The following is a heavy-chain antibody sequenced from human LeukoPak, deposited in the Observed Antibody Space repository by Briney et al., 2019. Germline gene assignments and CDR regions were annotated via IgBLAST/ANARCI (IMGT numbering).Heavy chain of an antibody. CDR3: ARVSRSGSYWDY. Sequence: ASVTVSCKASGYTFASYYMHWVRQAPGQGLEWMGIINPSGGSTSYAQKFQGRVTMTRDTSTSTVYMELSSLRSEDTAVYYCARVSRSGSYWDYWAREPWSPSPQ. CDR1: GYTFASYY. V-gene: IGHV1-46*01. CDR2: INPSGGST. D-gene: IGHD1-26*01. J-gene: IGHJ4*02.